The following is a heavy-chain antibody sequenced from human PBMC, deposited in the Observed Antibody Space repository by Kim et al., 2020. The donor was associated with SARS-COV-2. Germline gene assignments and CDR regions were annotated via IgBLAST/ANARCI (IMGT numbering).Heavy chain of an antibody. CDR2: VIPIFDTS. CDR1: GDTFNSYV. CDR3: ARERSQQLVFHDAFDI. D-gene: IGHD6-13*01. J-gene: IGHJ3*02. Sequence: SVKVSCKASGDTFNSYVIGWVRQAPGQGLEWMGGVIPIFDTSNHAQRFQGRVTITADKSTNTAYMELSSLTSDDTAVYYCARERSQQLVFHDAFDIWGQGTTVTVSS. V-gene: IGHV1-69*06.